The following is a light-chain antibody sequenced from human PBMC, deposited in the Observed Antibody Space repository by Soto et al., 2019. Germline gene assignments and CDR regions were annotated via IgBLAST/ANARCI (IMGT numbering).Light chain of an antibody. CDR1: SSDVGAYNY. Sequence: SVLTQPASVSGSPGQSVTISCNGTSSDVGAYNYVSWYQQQSGKAPKLMIHEVSNRPSGVSNRFSGSKSGNTASLTISGLQAEDEADYYCSSYTTSRAYVFGIGTKVTVL. J-gene: IGLJ1*01. CDR2: EVS. CDR3: SSYTTSRAYV. V-gene: IGLV2-14*01.